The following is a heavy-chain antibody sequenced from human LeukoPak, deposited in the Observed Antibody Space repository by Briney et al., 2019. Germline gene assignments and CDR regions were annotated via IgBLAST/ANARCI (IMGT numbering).Heavy chain of an antibody. J-gene: IGHJ4*02. CDR1: GFTFSKAW. CDR3: TTEDYGDYVPDY. D-gene: IGHD4-17*01. CDR2: IKSKTDGGTT. V-gene: IGHV3-15*01. Sequence: GGSLRLSCAASGFTFSKAWMSWVRQAPGKGLEWVRQIKSKTDGGTTDYAAPVKGRFTISRDDSKNSLYLLMNSLKTEDTAVYYCTTEDYGDYVPDYWGQGTLVTVSS.